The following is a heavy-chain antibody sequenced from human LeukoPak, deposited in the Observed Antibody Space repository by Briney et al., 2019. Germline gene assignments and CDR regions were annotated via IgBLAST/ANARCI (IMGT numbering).Heavy chain of an antibody. Sequence: SXRLXCVVSGFTFXSCWMSWVRQAPGXGLEWVANIKGDGSERYYADSVKGRFTISRDNAKNSLYLEMNSLRAEDTAVYYCARSVYYDSSGYYYPYYYYGMDVWGQGTTVTVSS. D-gene: IGHD3-22*01. V-gene: IGHV3-7*01. CDR2: IKGDGSER. CDR1: GFTFXSCW. CDR3: ARSVYYDSSGYYYPYYYYGMDV. J-gene: IGHJ6*02.